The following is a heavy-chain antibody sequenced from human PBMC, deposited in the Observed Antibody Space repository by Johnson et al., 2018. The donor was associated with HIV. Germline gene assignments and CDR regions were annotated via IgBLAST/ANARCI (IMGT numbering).Heavy chain of an antibody. J-gene: IGHJ3*02. CDR3: QGDSGSYHGNDAFDI. V-gene: IGHV3-20*04. CDR1: GFTFDDYD. CDR2: INWNGGSA. Sequence: VQLVESGGGVVRPGGSLRLSCAASGFTFDDYDMTWVRQGPGKGLEWVSGINWNGGSAGYAESVKGRFTISRDNAKRSLYLQMNSLRAEDTPLYYCQGDSGSYHGNDAFDIWGQGTMVTVSS. D-gene: IGHD1-26*01.